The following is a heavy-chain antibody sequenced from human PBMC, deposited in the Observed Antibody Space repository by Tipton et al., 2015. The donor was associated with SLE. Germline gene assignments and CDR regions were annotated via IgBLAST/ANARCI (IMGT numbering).Heavy chain of an antibody. CDR3: AKEGYSGSYLDY. Sequence: SLRLSCAASGFTFSSDSMNWVRQAPGKGLEWVSYISSSSSIKYYADSVKGRFTISRDNAKNSLYLQMNSLRAEDTAVYYCAKEGYSGSYLDYWGQGTLVTVSS. CDR2: ISSSSSIK. J-gene: IGHJ4*02. CDR1: GFTFSSDS. D-gene: IGHD1-26*01. V-gene: IGHV3-48*01.